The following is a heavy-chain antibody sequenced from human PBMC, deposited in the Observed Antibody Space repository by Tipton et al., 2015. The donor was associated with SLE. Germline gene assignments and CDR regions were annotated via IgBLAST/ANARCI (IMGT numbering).Heavy chain of an antibody. CDR2: IYTSGST. Sequence: TLSLTCTVSGGSISSGSYYWSWIRQPAGKGLEWIGHIYTSGSTNYNPSLKSRVTISVDTSKNQFSLKLSSVTAADTAVYYCARSMRVGSEDYWGQGTLVTVSS. CDR3: ARSMRVGSEDY. V-gene: IGHV4-61*09. D-gene: IGHD6-19*01. J-gene: IGHJ4*02. CDR1: GGSISSGSYY.